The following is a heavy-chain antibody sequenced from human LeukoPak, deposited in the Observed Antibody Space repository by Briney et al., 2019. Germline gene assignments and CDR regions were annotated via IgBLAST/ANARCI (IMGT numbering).Heavy chain of an antibody. V-gene: IGHV1-8*03. D-gene: IGHD5-18*01. CDR3: ARNMGTAMVSFDY. J-gene: IGHJ4*02. Sequence: ASVKVSCKASGYTFTSYDINWVRQATGQGVEWMGWMNPNSGNTGYAPKFQGRGTITRNTSISTAYMELSSLRYEDTAVYYCARNMGTAMVSFDYWGQGTLVTVSS. CDR1: GYTFTSYD. CDR2: MNPNSGNT.